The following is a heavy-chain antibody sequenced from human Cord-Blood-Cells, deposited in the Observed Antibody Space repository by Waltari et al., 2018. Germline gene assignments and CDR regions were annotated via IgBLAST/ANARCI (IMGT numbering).Heavy chain of an antibody. Sequence: QVQLVQSGAEVKKPGASVKGSCKASGYTFTSYYMHWVRQAPGQGLEWMGIINPSGGSTSYAQKFQGRVTMTRDTSTSTVYMELRSLRSADTAVYYCARSRRSRVKDYWGQGTLVTVSS. CDR2: INPSGGST. V-gene: IGHV1-46*01. CDR1: GYTFTSYY. CDR3: ARSRRSRVKDY. J-gene: IGHJ4*02. D-gene: IGHD2-21*01.